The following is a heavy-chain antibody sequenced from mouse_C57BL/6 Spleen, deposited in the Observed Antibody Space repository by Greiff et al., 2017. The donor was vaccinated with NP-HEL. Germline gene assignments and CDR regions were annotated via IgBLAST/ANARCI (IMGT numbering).Heavy chain of an antibody. V-gene: IGHV7-3*01. Sequence: EVKLMESGGGLVQPGGSLSLSCAASGFTFTDYYMSWVRQPPGKALEWLGFIRNKANGYTTEYSASVKGRFTISRDNSQSILYLQMNALGAEDSATYYCARYRWSFDYWGQGTTLTVSS. CDR2: IRNKANGYTT. CDR1: GFTFTDYY. CDR3: ARYRWSFDY. J-gene: IGHJ2*01. D-gene: IGHD2-3*01.